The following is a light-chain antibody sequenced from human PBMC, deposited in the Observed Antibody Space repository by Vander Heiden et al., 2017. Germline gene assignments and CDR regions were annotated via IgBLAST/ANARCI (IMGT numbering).Light chain of an antibody. Sequence: EIVLTQSPATLSLSPGERATLSCRASQSVNNFLVWHQQKPGQAPRLLIDDASNRATGTPARFSGSGSGTDFTLTISSLEPEDFAVYYCQQRSNWPYTFGQGTKLEI. CDR1: QSVNNF. CDR2: DAS. J-gene: IGKJ2*01. CDR3: QQRSNWPYT. V-gene: IGKV3-11*01.